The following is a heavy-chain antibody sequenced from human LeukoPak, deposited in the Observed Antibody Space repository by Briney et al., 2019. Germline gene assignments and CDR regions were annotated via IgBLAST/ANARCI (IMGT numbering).Heavy chain of an antibody. CDR3: AAITIFGVVRNYFDY. CDR1: GFTFTSSA. Sequence: ASVKVSCKASGFTFTSSAVQWVRQARGQRLEWIGWIVVGSGNTNYAQKFQERVTITRDMSTSTAYMELSSLRSEDTAVYYCAAITIFGVVRNYFDYWGQGTTVTVSS. CDR2: IVVGSGNT. J-gene: IGHJ4*03. D-gene: IGHD3-3*01. V-gene: IGHV1-58*01.